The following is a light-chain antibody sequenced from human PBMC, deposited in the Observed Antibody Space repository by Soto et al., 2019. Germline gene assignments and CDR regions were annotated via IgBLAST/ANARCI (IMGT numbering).Light chain of an antibody. J-gene: IGKJ4*01. CDR1: QGVGKF. CDR3: EQYGSPPPT. CDR2: DAS. Sequence: DIQLTQSPLSLSASVGDRVTITCQASQGVGKFLNWFQQNSGEAPKLLIYDASHLESGVPVRFSGRVSGAAFTLTISSLQPEDLAKYYCEQYGSPPPTFGGGTKVDMK. V-gene: IGKV1-33*01.